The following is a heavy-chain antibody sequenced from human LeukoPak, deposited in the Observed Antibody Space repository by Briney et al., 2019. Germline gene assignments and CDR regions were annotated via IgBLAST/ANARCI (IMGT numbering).Heavy chain of an antibody. Sequence: ASVKVSYKASGYTFTSYGIRSVRQAPGQGLEWMGWISAYNGNTNYAQKLQGQVTMTTDTSTNTAYMELRSLRSDDTAVYYWARDCGTTGCYALYWGQGTLVTVSS. CDR1: GYTFTSYG. CDR3: ARDCGTTGCYALY. D-gene: IGHD2-2*01. V-gene: IGHV1-18*01. J-gene: IGHJ4*02. CDR2: ISAYNGNT.